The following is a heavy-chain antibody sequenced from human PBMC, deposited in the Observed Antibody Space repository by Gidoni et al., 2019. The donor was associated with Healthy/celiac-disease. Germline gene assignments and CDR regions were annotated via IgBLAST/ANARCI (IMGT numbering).Heavy chain of an antibody. D-gene: IGHD3-3*01. Sequence: QVQLVQSGAEVKKPGASVKVSCKASGYTFTSYVISWVRQAPGHGLEWMGWISAYNGNTNYAQKRQGRVTMTTDTSTSTAYMERRSLRSDDTAVYYCARWPAGVVISPYGMDVWGQGTTVTVSS. CDR2: ISAYNGNT. CDR1: GYTFTSYV. CDR3: ARWPAGVVISPYGMDV. V-gene: IGHV1-18*01. J-gene: IGHJ6*02.